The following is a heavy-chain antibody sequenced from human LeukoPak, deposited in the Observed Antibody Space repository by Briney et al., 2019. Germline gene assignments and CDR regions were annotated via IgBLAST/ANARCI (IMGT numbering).Heavy chain of an antibody. CDR2: ISTHNGKT. CDR1: GDTFINYG. J-gene: IGHJ4*02. CDR3: ARQYCITSDCSLIQTYFDY. V-gene: IGHV1-18*01. D-gene: IGHD2-21*02. Sequence: ASVKVSCKTSGDTFINYGINWVRQAPGQGLEWMGWISTHNGKTHYAQNFQDRITMTTDTSTSTAYLELRSLRSDDTTVYFCARQYCITSDCSLIQTYFDYWGQGTLVTVSS.